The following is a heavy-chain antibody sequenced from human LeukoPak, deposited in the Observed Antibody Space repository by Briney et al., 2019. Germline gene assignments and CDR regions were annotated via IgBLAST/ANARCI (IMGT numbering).Heavy chain of an antibody. CDR2: ISGSGST. CDR1: GVTFSSYA. J-gene: IGHJ4*02. D-gene: IGHD3-22*01. Sequence: GGSLRLSCAASGVTFSSYAMNWVRQAPGKGLKWVSGISGSGSTYYADSVKGRFTISRDNSKNTLFLQMISLRAEDTAEYFCAKGQRSTGYYGDYWGQGTLVTVSS. CDR3: AKGQRSTGYYGDY. V-gene: IGHV3-23*01.